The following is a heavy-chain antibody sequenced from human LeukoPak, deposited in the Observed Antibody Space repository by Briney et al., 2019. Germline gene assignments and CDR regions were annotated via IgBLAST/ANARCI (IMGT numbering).Heavy chain of an antibody. V-gene: IGHV1-46*01. CDR1: GYTFTSYY. CDR2: INPSDGST. Sequence: GASVKVSCKASGYTFTSYYMHWVRQAPGQGLEWLGIINPSDGSTTYAQKFQGRVTMHRDTSTSTVYTELSRLRSEDTAVYYCARVLDRWSGYFDYWGQGTLVTVSS. CDR3: ARVLDRWSGYFDY. J-gene: IGHJ4*02. D-gene: IGHD3-3*01.